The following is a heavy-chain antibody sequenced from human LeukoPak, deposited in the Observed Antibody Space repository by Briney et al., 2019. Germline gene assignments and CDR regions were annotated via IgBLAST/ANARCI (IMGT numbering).Heavy chain of an antibody. Sequence: SETLSLTCAVYGGSFSGYYWSWIRQPPGKGLEWIGEINHSGSTNYNPSLKSRVTISVDTSKNQFSLKLSSVTAADTAVYYCARLQYQLPYYFDYWGQGTLVTVSS. D-gene: IGHD2-2*01. V-gene: IGHV4-34*01. CDR3: ARLQYQLPYYFDY. CDR1: GGSFSGYY. CDR2: INHSGST. J-gene: IGHJ4*02.